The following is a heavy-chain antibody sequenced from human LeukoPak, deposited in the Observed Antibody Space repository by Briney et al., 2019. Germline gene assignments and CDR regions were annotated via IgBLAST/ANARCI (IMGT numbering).Heavy chain of an antibody. CDR2: INAGNGNT. V-gene: IGHV1-3*01. D-gene: IGHD4-23*01. J-gene: IGHJ4*02. Sequence: GASVKVSCTASGYTFTSYAMHWVRQAPGQRLEWMGWINAGNGNTKYSQKFQGRVTITRDTSASTAYMELSSLRSEDTAVYYCARRPDYGDNTSPFDYWGQGTLVTVSS. CDR3: ARRPDYGDNTSPFDY. CDR1: GYTFTSYA.